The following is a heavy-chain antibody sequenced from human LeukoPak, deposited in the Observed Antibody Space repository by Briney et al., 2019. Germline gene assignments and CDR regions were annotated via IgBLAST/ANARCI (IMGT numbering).Heavy chain of an antibody. J-gene: IGHJ4*02. CDR3: ATCEWPQRCKY. D-gene: IGHD3-3*01. Sequence: TGGSLRLSCEASGLTFSSYCMGWVRQAPGKGLEWVADIKKDESDRYYVDSVKGRFTISRDNAKNSLYLQMNSLRGEDTALYYCATCEWPQRCKYWGQGTLVTVSS. CDR1: GLTFSSYC. CDR2: IKKDESDR. V-gene: IGHV3-7*01.